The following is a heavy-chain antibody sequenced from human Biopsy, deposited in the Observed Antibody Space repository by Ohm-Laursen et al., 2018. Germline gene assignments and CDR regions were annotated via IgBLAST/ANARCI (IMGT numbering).Heavy chain of an antibody. CDR1: GFTFDRYW. J-gene: IGHJ4*02. V-gene: IGHV3-7*01. CDR2: IQRDGSEK. D-gene: IGHD6-13*01. CDR3: ARATSTAGTGYFDY. Sequence: SLRLSCAASGFTFDRYWMTWVRQAPGKGLEWVAKIQRDGSEKYYVDSVTCRFTISRDNAKNSMYLQMNSLRAEDTALYYCARATSTAGTGYFDYWGQGILVTVSS.